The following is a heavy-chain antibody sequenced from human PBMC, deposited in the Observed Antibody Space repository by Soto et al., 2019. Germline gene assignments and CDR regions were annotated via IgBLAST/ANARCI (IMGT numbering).Heavy chain of an antibody. V-gene: IGHV3-23*01. Sequence: EVHLLESGGGLMQPGGSLSLSCAASGFIFDNHDMSWVRQAPGKGLEWVSAISTYSSSTYYADSVKGRFTISRDNSKNTLYLQMNSLRVEDTAVYYCARPPGYSYRDYFDNWGQGTLVTVSS. J-gene: IGHJ4*02. CDR2: ISTYSSST. D-gene: IGHD5-18*01. CDR3: ARPPGYSYRDYFDN. CDR1: GFIFDNHD.